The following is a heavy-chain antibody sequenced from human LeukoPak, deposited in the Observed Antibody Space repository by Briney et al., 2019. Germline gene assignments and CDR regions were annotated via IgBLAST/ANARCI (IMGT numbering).Heavy chain of an antibody. J-gene: IGHJ3*02. Sequence: ASVKVSCKASGNTFTGYYMHWVRQAPGKGLEWMGGFDPEDGETIYAQKFQGRVTITADKSTSTAYMELSSLRSEDTAVYYCARDESSGWPNDAFDIWGQGTMVTVSS. V-gene: IGHV1-24*01. CDR3: ARDESSGWPNDAFDI. CDR2: FDPEDGET. D-gene: IGHD6-19*01. CDR1: GNTFTGYY.